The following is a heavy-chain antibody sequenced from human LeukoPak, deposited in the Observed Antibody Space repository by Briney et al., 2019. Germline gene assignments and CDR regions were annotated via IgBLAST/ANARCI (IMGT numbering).Heavy chain of an antibody. CDR2: FDPEDGET. CDR3: ATTRYSQYYFDY. CDR1: GYALTELS. J-gene: IGHJ4*02. V-gene: IGHV1-24*01. D-gene: IGHD5-18*01. Sequence: GASVKVSCKVSGYALTELSMHWVRQAPGKGLEWMGGFDPEDGETIYAQKFQGRVTMTEDTSTDTAYMELSGLRSEDTALYYCATTRYSQYYFDYWGQGTLVTVSS.